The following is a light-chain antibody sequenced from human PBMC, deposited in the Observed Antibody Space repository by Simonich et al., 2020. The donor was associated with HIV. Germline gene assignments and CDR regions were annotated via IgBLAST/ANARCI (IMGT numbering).Light chain of an antibody. CDR2: DVT. CDR3: SSFRSRNLYV. J-gene: IGLJ1*01. V-gene: IGLV2-14*03. Sequence: QSALTQPASVSASPGQSITISCTGTSSDIGGYDYVSWYQQHPGKSPKLLVYDVTNRPSGVANRFSASKSGNTASLTISGLQAEDEADYYCSSFRSRNLYVFGSGTKVTVL. CDR1: SSDIGGYDY.